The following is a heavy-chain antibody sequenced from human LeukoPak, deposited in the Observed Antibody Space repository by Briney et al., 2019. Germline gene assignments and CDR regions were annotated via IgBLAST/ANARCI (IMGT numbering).Heavy chain of an antibody. J-gene: IGHJ4*02. Sequence: GGSLRLSCAASGFTFSSYAMSWVRQAPGKGLEWVSAISGSGGSTYYADSVKGRFTISRDNSKNTLYVQLNSLRDEDTAVYYCAKDYCSSSSCYADYWGQGTLVTVSS. CDR1: GFTFSSYA. V-gene: IGHV3-23*01. CDR3: AKDYCSSSSCYADY. CDR2: ISGSGGST. D-gene: IGHD2-2*01.